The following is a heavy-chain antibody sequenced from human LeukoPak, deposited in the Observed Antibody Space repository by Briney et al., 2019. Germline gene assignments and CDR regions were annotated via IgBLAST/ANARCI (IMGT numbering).Heavy chain of an antibody. J-gene: IGHJ4*02. CDR3: ARDLYYYDSSGYSPGY. V-gene: IGHV3-30-3*01. CDR2: ISYDGSNK. CDR1: GFTFSSYA. D-gene: IGHD3-22*01. Sequence: PGGSLRLSCAASGFTFSSYAMHWVRQAPGKGLEWVAVISYDGSNKYYADPAKGRFTISRDNSKNTLYLQMNSLRAEDTAVYYCARDLYYYDSSGYSPGYWGQGTLVTVSS.